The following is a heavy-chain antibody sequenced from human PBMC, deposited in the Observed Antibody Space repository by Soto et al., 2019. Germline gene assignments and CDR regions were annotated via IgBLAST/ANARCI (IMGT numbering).Heavy chain of an antibody. CDR2: IWYDGSNK. V-gene: IGHV3-33*01. CDR3: ARDFSPRSSSGYYYVGLYYYYYGMDV. CDR1: GFTFSSYG. Sequence: GGSLRLSCAASGFTFSSYGMHWVRQAPGKGLEWVAVIWYDGSNKYYADSVKGRFTISRDNSKNTLYLQMNSLRAEDTAVYYCARDFSPRSSSGYYYVGLYYYYYGMDVWGQGTTVTVSS. D-gene: IGHD3-22*01. J-gene: IGHJ6*02.